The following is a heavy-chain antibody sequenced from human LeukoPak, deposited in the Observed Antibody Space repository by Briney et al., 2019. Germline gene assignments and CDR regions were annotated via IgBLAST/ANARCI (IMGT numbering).Heavy chain of an antibody. CDR2: TYPGDSNT. CDR1: GYSFTNNW. V-gene: IGHV5-51*01. Sequence: PGESLKISCKGSGYSFTNNWIGWVRQMPGKGLEWMGTTYPGDSNTRYSPSFQGQVTISADKSISSAYLQWSSLKASDTAMYYCVRSPACSSGTCYPNWFDPWGQGTLVTVSP. CDR3: VRSPACSSGTCYPNWFDP. D-gene: IGHD2-15*01. J-gene: IGHJ5*02.